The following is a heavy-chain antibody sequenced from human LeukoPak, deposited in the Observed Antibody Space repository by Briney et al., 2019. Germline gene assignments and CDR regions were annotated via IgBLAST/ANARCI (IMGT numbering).Heavy chain of an antibody. CDR1: GFTFSSYA. V-gene: IGHV3-30*04. Sequence: GGSLRLSCAASGFTFSSYAMHWVRQAPGKGLEWVAVISYDGSNKYYADSVKGRFTISRGNSKNTLYLQMNSLRAEDTAVYYCARGLGPKDAFDIWGQGTMVTVSS. CDR3: ARGLGPKDAFDI. J-gene: IGHJ3*02. CDR2: ISYDGSNK.